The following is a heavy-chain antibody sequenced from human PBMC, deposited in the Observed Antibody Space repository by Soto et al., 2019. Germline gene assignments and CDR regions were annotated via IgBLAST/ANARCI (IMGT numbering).Heavy chain of an antibody. CDR1: GGTFSSYA. CDR3: ARTAVRGYSSGWYNWFDP. CDR2: IIPIFGTA. Sequence: SVKVSCKASGGTFSSYAISWVRQAPGQGLEWMGGIIPIFGTANYAQKFQGRVTITADESTSTAYMELSSLRSEDTAVYYCARTAVRGYSSGWYNWFDPWGQGTLVTVYS. D-gene: IGHD6-19*01. V-gene: IGHV1-69*13. J-gene: IGHJ5*02.